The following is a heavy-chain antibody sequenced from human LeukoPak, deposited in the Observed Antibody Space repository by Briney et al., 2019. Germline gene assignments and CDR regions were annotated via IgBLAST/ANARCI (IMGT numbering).Heavy chain of an antibody. CDR2: IYYSGST. V-gene: IGHV4-30-4*01. Sequence: SQTLSLTCTVSGGSISSGDYYWSWIRQPPGKGLEWIGYIYYSGSTYYNPSLKSRVTISVDTSKNQFSLKLGSVTAADTAVYYCARCSATAIDQRSFDYWGQGTLVTVSS. CDR3: ARCSATAIDQRSFDY. CDR1: GGSISSGDYY. D-gene: IGHD2-21*02. J-gene: IGHJ4*02.